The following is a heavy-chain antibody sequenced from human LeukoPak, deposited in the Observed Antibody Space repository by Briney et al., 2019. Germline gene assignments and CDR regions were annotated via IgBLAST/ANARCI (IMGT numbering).Heavy chain of an antibody. J-gene: IGHJ4*02. CDR2: IYDNGYT. CDR1: GGSMHDHY. D-gene: IGHD2-2*01. Sequence: TSETLSLTCTVSGGSMHDHYWNWIRQSPVKGLEWIGHIYDNGYTNYNPSLKSRVTMSVDTSKKQLCLKLTSVTAADTAVYYCARDRCSSSSCYGGEVGSLDSWGQGALITVSS. V-gene: IGHV4-59*11. CDR3: ARDRCSSSSCYGGEVGSLDS.